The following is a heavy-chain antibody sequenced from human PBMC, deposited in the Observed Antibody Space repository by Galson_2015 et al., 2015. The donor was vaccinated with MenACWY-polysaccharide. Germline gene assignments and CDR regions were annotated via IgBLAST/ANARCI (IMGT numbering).Heavy chain of an antibody. CDR1: GDSITSGGYF. D-gene: IGHD3-16*01. CDR3: ARGGRAVSNRNWFDP. V-gene: IGHV4-31*03. CDR2: ISYDGGT. Sequence: TLSLTCTVSGDSITSGGYFWSWIRQHPGKGLEWIASISYDGGTYYNPSLMSRVTISADTPNNQFSLKLNSVTAADTAVYYCARGGRAVSNRNWFDPWGQGTLVTVSS. J-gene: IGHJ5*02.